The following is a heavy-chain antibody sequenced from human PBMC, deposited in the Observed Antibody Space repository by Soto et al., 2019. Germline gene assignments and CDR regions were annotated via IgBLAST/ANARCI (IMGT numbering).Heavy chain of an antibody. V-gene: IGHV2-5*02. J-gene: IGHJ5*02. CDR1: GFSLSTSGVG. CDR3: ADRRGYCSGGSCYSIWFDP. CDR2: IYWDDDK. D-gene: IGHD2-15*01. Sequence: QITLKESGPTLVKPTQTLTLTCTFSGFSLSTSGVGVGWIRQPPGKALEWLALIYWDDDKRYSPSPKSRPNITQNTSKNQVVLTMTNMDPVDTATYYCADRRGYCSGGSCYSIWFDPWGQGTLVTVSS.